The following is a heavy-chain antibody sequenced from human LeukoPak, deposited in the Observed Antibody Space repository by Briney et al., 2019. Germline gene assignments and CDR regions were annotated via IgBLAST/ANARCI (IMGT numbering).Heavy chain of an antibody. V-gene: IGHV4-59*01. Sequence: PSETLSLTCTVSIDSISSYYWSWIRQPPGKGLEWGGYIFYSGSTNYNPSLKTRVTISVDASKSQLSLKLNSVTAADTAVYYCAGSYNWSDDFDYWGPGTLVTVSS. CDR3: AGSYNWSDDFDY. D-gene: IGHD1-1*01. CDR1: IDSISSYY. J-gene: IGHJ4*02. CDR2: IFYSGST.